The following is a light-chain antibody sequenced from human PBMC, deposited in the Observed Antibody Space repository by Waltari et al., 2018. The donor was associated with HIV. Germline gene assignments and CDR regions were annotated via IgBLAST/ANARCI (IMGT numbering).Light chain of an antibody. Sequence: SYELTQPPSVSVSPGQTASITCSGDKLGDKYACWYQQKPGQSPVLVIYGKNNRPSGIPDRFSGSSSGNTASLTTTGAQAEDEADYYCNSRDSSGNLYVFGTGTKVTVL. CDR3: NSRDSSGNLYV. CDR2: GKN. V-gene: IGLV3-1*01. J-gene: IGLJ1*01. CDR1: KLGDKY.